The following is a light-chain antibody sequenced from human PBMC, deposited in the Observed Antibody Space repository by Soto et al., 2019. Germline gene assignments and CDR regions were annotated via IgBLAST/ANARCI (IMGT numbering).Light chain of an antibody. CDR1: QDIDSW. CDR2: ASI. CDR3: PQGNSFPLT. J-gene: IGKJ4*01. Sequence: DIQMTQSPSSVSASIGDRVTITCRASQDIDSWLAWFQQKSWEAPRLLIYASISLHSGIPSRFSGAGSATDLSLTISSLQPEDFAADFYPQGNSFPLTFGGGTKVEIK. V-gene: IGKV1-12*01.